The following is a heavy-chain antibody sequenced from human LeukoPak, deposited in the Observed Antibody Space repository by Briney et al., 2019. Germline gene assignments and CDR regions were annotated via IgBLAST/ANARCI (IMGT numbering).Heavy chain of an antibody. D-gene: IGHD2-15*01. CDR2: MNPNSGNT. J-gene: IGHJ4*02. Sequence: ASVKVSCKASGYTFTSYDINWVRQATGQGLEWMGWMNPNSGNTGYAQKFQGRATMTRNTSISTAYMELSSLRSEDTAVYYCARGYCSGGSCYRRNLFDYWGQGTLVTVSS. CDR1: GYTFTSYD. CDR3: ARGYCSGGSCYRRNLFDY. V-gene: IGHV1-8*01.